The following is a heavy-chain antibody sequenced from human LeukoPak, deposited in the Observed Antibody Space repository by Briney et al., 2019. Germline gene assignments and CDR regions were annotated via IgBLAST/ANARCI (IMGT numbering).Heavy chain of an antibody. J-gene: IGHJ4*02. CDR1: GDSVRTSNSY. CDR2: IFYSGTT. V-gene: IGHV4-39*01. D-gene: IGHD2-2*01. Sequence: SETLSLTCTVSGDSVRTSNSYWGWIRQPPGKGLEWIGSIFYSGTTYYNPSLKSRVTISVDTSKNQFSLRLSSVTAADTAVYYCASENCSGTSCSSFDYWGQGTLVTVSS. CDR3: ASENCSGTSCSSFDY.